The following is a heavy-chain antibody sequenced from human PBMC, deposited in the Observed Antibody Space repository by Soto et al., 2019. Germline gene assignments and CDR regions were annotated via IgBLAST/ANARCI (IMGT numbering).Heavy chain of an antibody. J-gene: IGHJ4*02. CDR3: ARGDYGTGGYPFPYFDY. CDR2: INPDSGAT. V-gene: IGHV1-2*02. CDR1: GYSFTGYY. Sequence: HEHLVQSGAEVKRPGASLKVSCKASGYSFTGYYIHWVRQAPGQGLEWMGWINPDSGATNYAQNFQGRVTLTSYTSISTASMDLTSLTSDDTDVYYCARGDYGTGGYPFPYFDYWGQGTLVIVSS. D-gene: IGHD2-8*02.